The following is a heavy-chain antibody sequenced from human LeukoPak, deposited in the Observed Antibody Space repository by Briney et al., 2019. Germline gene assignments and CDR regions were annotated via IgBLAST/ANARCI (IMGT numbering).Heavy chain of an antibody. CDR2: INPNSGGT. V-gene: IGHV1-2*02. CDR3: ARADGSAWPTGEFDY. CDR1: GYTFTSYA. D-gene: IGHD6-19*01. Sequence: GASVKVSCKASGYTFTSYAMNWVRQAPGQGLEWMGWINPNSGGTNYVQKFQGRVTMTRDTSISTAYMDLSRLRSDDTAVYYCARADGSAWPTGEFDYWGQGTLVTVSS. J-gene: IGHJ4*02.